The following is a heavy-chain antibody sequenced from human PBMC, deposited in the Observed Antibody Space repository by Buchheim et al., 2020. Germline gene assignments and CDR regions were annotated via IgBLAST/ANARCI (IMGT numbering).Heavy chain of an antibody. J-gene: IGHJ6*02. CDR3: AKGDSSLTGKEGFYYYYGMDV. CDR2: IRYDGSNK. D-gene: IGHD1-20*01. Sequence: QVQLVESGGGVVQPGRSLRLSCAASGFTFSSYGMHWVRQAPGKGLEWVAFIRYDGSNKYYADSVKGRFTISRDNSKNTLYLQMNSLRAEDTAVYYCAKGDSSLTGKEGFYYYYGMDVWGQGTT. V-gene: IGHV3-30*02. CDR1: GFTFSSYG.